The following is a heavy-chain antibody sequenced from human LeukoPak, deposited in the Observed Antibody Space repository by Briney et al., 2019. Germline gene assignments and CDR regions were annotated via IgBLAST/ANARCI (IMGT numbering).Heavy chain of an antibody. J-gene: IGHJ4*02. V-gene: IGHV3-7*01. CDR2: IKQDGSEK. CDR1: GFSFSSYA. D-gene: IGHD3-3*01. CDR3: ASGGLYYDFWSGYPYYFDY. Sequence: GGSLRLSCAASGFSFSSYAMSWVRQAPGKGLEWVANIKQDGSEKYYVDSVKGRFTISRDNAKNSLYLQMNSLRAEDTAVYYCASGGLYYDFWSGYPYYFDYWGQGTLVTDSS.